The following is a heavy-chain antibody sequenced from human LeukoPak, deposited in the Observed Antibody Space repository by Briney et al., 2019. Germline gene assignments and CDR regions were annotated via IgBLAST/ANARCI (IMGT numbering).Heavy chain of an antibody. D-gene: IGHD3-3*01. CDR3: AKVSGRRYDFWSGYYEGWFDP. CDR2: IYSGGST. CDR1: GFTVSSNY. V-gene: IGHV3-53*01. Sequence: GGSLRLSCAASGFTVSSNYMSWVRQAPGKGLEWVSVIYSGGSTYYADSVKGRFTISRDNSKNTLYLQMNSLRAEDTAVYYCAKVSGRRYDFWSGYYEGWFDPWGQGTLVTVSS. J-gene: IGHJ5*02.